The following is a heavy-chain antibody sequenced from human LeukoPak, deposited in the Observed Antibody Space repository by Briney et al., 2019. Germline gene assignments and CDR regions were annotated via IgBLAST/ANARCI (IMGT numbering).Heavy chain of an antibody. CDR3: XXTDTLXRGVIIEPLDY. V-gene: IGHV3-33*03. CDR1: GFIFNNYG. D-gene: IGHD3-10*01. J-gene: IGHJ4*02. Sequence: QAGGSLRLSCAASGFIFNNYGMHWVRQAPGKGLEWVAFTWYDDSNKYYADSVKGRFTVSRDNSKNTLYLEMNSLRAEDTAVYYCXXTDTLXRGVIIEPLDYRGQGTLVTVSS. CDR2: TWYDDSNK.